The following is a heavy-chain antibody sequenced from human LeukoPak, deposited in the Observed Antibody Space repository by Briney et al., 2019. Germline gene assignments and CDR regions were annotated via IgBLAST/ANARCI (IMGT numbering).Heavy chain of an antibody. V-gene: IGHV3-21*04. D-gene: IGHD3-3*01. CDR3: AKELWEGSGYVDY. J-gene: IGHJ4*02. CDR1: GFTFSSYS. Sequence: PGGSLRLSCAASGFTFSSYSMNWVRQAPGKGLEWVSSISSSSSYIYYADSVKGRFTISRDNSKNMVSLQMNNLKAEDTALYYCAKELWEGSGYVDYWGQGILVTVSS. CDR2: ISSSSSYI.